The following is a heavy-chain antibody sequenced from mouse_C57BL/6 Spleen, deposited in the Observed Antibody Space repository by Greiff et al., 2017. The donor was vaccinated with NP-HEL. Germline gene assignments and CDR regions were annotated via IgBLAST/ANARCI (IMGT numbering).Heavy chain of an antibody. CDR1: GYTFTSYG. CDR2: IYPRSGNT. V-gene: IGHV1-81*01. D-gene: IGHD1-1*01. J-gene: IGHJ1*03. Sequence: VQLQQSGAELARPGASVKLSCKASGYTFTSYGISWVKQRTGQGLEWIGEIYPRSGNTYYNEKFKGKATLTADTSSSTAYMELRSLTSEDSAVYFCARYASIVTVVATTSNWYFDVWGTGTTVTVSS. CDR3: ARYASIVTVVATTSNWYFDV.